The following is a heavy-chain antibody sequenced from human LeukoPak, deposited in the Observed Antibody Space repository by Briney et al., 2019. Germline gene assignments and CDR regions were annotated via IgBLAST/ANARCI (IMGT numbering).Heavy chain of an antibody. J-gene: IGHJ4*02. CDR1: GGSISSSSYY. D-gene: IGHD3-10*01. CDR3: ARSPGYCFDY. CDR2: IYYSGST. Sequence: PSETLSLTCTVSGGSISSSSYYWGWIRQPPGKGLEWIGRIYYSGSTNYNPSLRSRVTISGDTSKNPVSLQLSAVAAADAAVYYCARSPGYCFDYGGQGTLVTVS. V-gene: IGHV4-39*07.